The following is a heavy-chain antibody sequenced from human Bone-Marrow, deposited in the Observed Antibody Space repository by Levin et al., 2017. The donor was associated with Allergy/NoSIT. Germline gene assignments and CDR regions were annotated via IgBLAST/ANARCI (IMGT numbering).Heavy chain of an antibody. Sequence: GESLKISCVASGFGFKSFVMNWVRQAPGTGLEWVSSISSFGSSIGLADSVRGRFTISRDNARNSLYLQMNSLRAEDTAVYYCARGWFGELLSHWGQGTLVTVSS. V-gene: IGHV3-21*04. J-gene: IGHJ4*02. CDR2: ISSFGSSI. CDR1: GFGFKSFV. CDR3: ARGWFGELLSH. D-gene: IGHD3-10*01.